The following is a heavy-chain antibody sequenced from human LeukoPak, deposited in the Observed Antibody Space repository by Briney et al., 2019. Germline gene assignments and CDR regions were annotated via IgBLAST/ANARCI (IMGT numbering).Heavy chain of an antibody. J-gene: IGHJ2*01. V-gene: IGHV4-59*01. CDR2: IYYSGST. CDR3: ARSNWGSPYWYFDL. D-gene: IGHD7-27*01. CDR1: GGSISSYY. Sequence: SETLSLTCTVSGGSISSYYWSWIRQPPGKGLEWIGYIYYSGSTNYNPSLKSRVTISVDTSKNQFSLKLSSVTAADTAVYYCARSNWGSPYWYFDLWGRGTLVTVSS.